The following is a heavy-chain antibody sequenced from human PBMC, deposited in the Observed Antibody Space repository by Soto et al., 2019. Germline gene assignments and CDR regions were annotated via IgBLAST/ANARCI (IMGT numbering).Heavy chain of an antibody. J-gene: IGHJ4*02. CDR2: INPNSGGT. V-gene: IGHV1-2*02. D-gene: IGHD5-18*01. CDR1: GYTFTGYY. CDR3: ARDHPDTAMVIDY. Sequence: ASVKVSCKASGYTFTGYYMHWVRQAPGRGLEWMGWINPNSGGTNYAQKFQGRVTMTRDTSISTAYMELSRLRSDDTAVYYCARDHPDTAMVIDYWGQGTLVTVSS.